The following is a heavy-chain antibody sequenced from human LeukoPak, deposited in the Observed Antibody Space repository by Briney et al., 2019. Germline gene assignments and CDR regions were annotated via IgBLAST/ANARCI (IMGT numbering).Heavy chain of an antibody. CDR1: GDSISSFY. CDR3: ARGVVAAPQTFDY. D-gene: IGHD2-15*01. CDR2: ISYSGST. V-gene: IGHV4-59*01. J-gene: IGHJ4*02. Sequence: SETLSLTRTVSGDSISSFYWSWIRQPPGKGLEWIGYISYSGSTNYNPSLKSRVTISVDTSKNQFSLKLTSVTAEDTAVYYCARGVVAAPQTFDYWGQGTLVTVSS.